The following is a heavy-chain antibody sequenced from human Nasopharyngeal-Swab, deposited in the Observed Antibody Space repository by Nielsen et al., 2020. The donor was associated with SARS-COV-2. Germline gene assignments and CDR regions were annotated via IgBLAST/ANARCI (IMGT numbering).Heavy chain of an antibody. CDR2: SRNKVNYYST. D-gene: IGHD4-23*01. CDR3: TRAYDYGGNFDY. CDR1: GFTLSDHY. V-gene: IGHV3-72*01. Sequence: GESLKISCVVSGFTLSDHYMDWVRRAPGKGLEWVGRSRNKVNYYSTLYAASVEGRFTISRDVSENSVYLEMSSLRTEDTAVYYCTRAYDYGGNFDYWGQGILVTVSS. J-gene: IGHJ4*02.